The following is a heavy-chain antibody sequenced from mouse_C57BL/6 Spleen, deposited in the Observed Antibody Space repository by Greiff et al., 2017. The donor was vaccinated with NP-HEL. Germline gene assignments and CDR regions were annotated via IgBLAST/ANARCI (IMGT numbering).Heavy chain of an antibody. CDR3: ANGIYDGWLWYFDV. J-gene: IGHJ1*03. V-gene: IGHV1-55*01. D-gene: IGHD2-3*01. Sequence: QVQLQQPGAELVKPGASVKMSCKASGYTFTSYWITWVKQRPGQGLEWIGDIYPGSGSTNYNEKFKSKATLTVDTSSSTAYMQLSSLTSEDSAVYYCANGIYDGWLWYFDVWGTGTTVTVSS. CDR2: IYPGSGST. CDR1: GYTFTSYW.